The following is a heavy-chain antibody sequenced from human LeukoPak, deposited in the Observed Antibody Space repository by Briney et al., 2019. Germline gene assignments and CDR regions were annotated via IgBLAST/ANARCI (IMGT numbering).Heavy chain of an antibody. D-gene: IGHD3-22*01. CDR2: ISDSGGRT. CDR3: AKRGVVIRVILVGFHKEAYYFDS. J-gene: IGHJ4*02. V-gene: IGHV3-23*01. CDR1: GITLSNYG. Sequence: GGSLRLSCAVSGITLSNYGMSWVRQAPGKGLEWVASISDSGGRTNYADSVKGRFAISRDNPRNTLYLQMNSLRAEDTAVYICAKRGVVIRVILVGFHKEAYYFDSWGQGALVTASS.